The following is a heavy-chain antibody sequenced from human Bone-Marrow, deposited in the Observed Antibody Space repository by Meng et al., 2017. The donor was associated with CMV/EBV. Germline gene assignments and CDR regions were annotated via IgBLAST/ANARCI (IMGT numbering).Heavy chain of an antibody. Sequence: GGSLRLSCAASGFTFSSYSMNWVRQAPGKGLEWVASISNSGAYIYYSDSVKGRFTISRDNAQNSLFLHMDSLRAEDSAVYYCARDVSPRSSAYFAIYYFYALDVWGQGTTVTVS. J-gene: IGHJ6*02. D-gene: IGHD2-21*01. CDR3: ARDVSPRSSAYFAIYYFYALDV. CDR1: GFTFSSYS. CDR2: ISNSGAYI. V-gene: IGHV3-21*01.